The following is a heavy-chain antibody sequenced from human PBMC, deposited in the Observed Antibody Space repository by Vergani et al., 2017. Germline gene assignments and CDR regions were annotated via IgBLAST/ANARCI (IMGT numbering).Heavy chain of an antibody. D-gene: IGHD2-15*01. V-gene: IGHV3-33*01. CDR1: GFTFSSYG. CDR2: IWYDGSNK. J-gene: IGHJ4*02. CDR3: ASDPGVEDLVPNYFDY. Sequence: QVQLVESGGGVVQPGRSLRLSCAVSGFTFSSYGMHWVRQAPGKGLEWVAVIWYDGSNKYYADSVKGRFTISRDNSKNTLYLQMNSLRAEDTAVYYCASDPGVEDLVPNYFDYWDQGTLVTVSS.